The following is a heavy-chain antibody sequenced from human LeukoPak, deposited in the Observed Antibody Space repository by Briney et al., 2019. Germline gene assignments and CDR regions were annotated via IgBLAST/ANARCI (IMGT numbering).Heavy chain of an antibody. D-gene: IGHD6-13*01. V-gene: IGHV3-13*01. CDR3: VREWRGIASHYHGMDV. Sequence: GGSLRLSCVASGFSFSTYDMYWVRQAAGRGPEWVSAIGTKEDTFYLGSVKDRFTISRENGKNSLYLQMNSLRVDDTAVYYCVREWRGIASHYHGMDVWGQGTTVTVSS. CDR1: GFSFSTYD. J-gene: IGHJ6*02. CDR2: IGTKEDT.